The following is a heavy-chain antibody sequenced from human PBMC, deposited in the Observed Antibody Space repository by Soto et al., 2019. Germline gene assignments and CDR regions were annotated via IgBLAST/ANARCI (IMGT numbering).Heavy chain of an antibody. CDR3: ARGNNYDFWSGYSGAFDI. CDR2: INPNSGGT. CDR1: GYTFTGYY. D-gene: IGHD3-3*01. V-gene: IGHV1-2*02. Sequence: ASVKVSCKASGYTFTGYYMHWVRQAPGQGLEWMGWINPNSGGTNYAQKFQGRVTMTRDTSISTAYMELSRLRSDETAVYYCARGNNYDFWSGYSGAFDIWGQGTMVTVSS. J-gene: IGHJ3*02.